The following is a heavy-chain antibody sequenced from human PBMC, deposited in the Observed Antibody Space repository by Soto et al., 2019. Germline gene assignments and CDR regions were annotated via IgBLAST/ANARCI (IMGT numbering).Heavy chain of an antibody. CDR1: GLTFSSYG. CDR3: ARDTDTAMVRDYYGMDV. V-gene: IGHV3-33*01. J-gene: IGHJ6*02. Sequence: PGGSLRLSCAASGLTFSSYGMHWVRQAPGKGLEWVAVIWYDGSNKYYADSVKGRFTISRDNSKNTLYLQMNSLRAEDTAVYYCARDTDTAMVRDYYGMDVWGQGTTVTVSS. CDR2: IWYDGSNK. D-gene: IGHD5-18*01.